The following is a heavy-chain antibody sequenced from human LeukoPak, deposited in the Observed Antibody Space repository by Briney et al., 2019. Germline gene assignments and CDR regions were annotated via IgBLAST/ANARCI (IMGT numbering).Heavy chain of an antibody. CDR1: GGSISSSSYY. V-gene: IGHV4-39*01. J-gene: IGHJ3*02. Sequence: SETLSLTCTVSGGSISSSSYYWGWIRQPPGKGLEWIGSIYYSGSTYYNPSLRSRVTISVDTSNNQFSLKLSSVTAADTAVYYCARQGSLALHAFEIWGQGTLVTVSS. CDR2: IYYSGST. CDR3: ARQGSLALHAFEI.